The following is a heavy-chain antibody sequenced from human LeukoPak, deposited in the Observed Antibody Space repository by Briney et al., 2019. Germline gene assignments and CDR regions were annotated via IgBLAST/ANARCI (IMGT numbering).Heavy chain of an antibody. CDR2: ISGSAHKI. J-gene: IGHJ4*02. CDR3: ARAEEDYGGALYFDY. D-gene: IGHD4-23*01. Sequence: GGSLRLSCVASGITFSNYAVSWVRQAPEKGLDWVSVISGSAHKIRYADSVKGRFTISRDNSKNTLYLQMNSLRAEDTAVYYCARAEEDYGGALYFDYWGQGTLVTVSS. CDR1: GITFSNYA. V-gene: IGHV3-23*01.